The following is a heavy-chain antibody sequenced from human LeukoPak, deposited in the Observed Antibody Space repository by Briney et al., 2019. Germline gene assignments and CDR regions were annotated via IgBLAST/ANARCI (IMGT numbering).Heavy chain of an antibody. J-gene: IGHJ4*02. CDR1: GGSFSGYY. CDR3: AREVGLAGVDY. CDR2: INHSGST. V-gene: IGHV4-34*01. D-gene: IGHD2-2*01. Sequence: SETLSLTCAVYGGSFSGYYWSWIRQPPGKGLEGIGEINHSGSTNYNPSLKSRVTISVDTSKNQFSLKLSSVTAADTAVYYCAREVGLAGVDYWGQGTLVTVSS.